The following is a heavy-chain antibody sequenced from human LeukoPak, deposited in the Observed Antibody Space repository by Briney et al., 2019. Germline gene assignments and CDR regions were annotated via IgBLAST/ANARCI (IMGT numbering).Heavy chain of an antibody. D-gene: IGHD5-12*01. CDR1: GFIFSSHW. J-gene: IGHJ4*02. Sequence: GGSLRLSCAASGFIFSSHWMSWVRLAPGKGLEWVANIKQDGSEKYYVDSVKGRFTISRDNAKNSLYLQMNSLRVEDTAVYYCARDSGYDYDYWGQGTLVTVSS. V-gene: IGHV3-7*04. CDR3: ARDSGYDYDY. CDR2: IKQDGSEK.